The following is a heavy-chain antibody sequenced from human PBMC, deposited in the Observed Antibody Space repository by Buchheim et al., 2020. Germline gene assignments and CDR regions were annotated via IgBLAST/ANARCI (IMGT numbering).Heavy chain of an antibody. CDR2: INSDGSST. V-gene: IGHV3-74*01. J-gene: IGHJ4*02. Sequence: EVQLVESGGGLVQPGGSLRLSCEASGFTFSSYWMHWVRQAPGKGLVWVSRINSDGSSTSYADSVKGRFTISRDNAKNTLYLQMNRLRAEDTAVYYCARVREDIVVVPAATTIGTTFDYWGQGTL. CDR1: GFTFSSYW. D-gene: IGHD2-2*01. CDR3: ARVREDIVVVPAATTIGTTFDY.